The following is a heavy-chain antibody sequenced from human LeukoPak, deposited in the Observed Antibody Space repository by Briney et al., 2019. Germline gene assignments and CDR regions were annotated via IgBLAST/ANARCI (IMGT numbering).Heavy chain of an antibody. J-gene: IGHJ4*02. V-gene: IGHV3-30*03. Sequence: GGSLRLSCAASGFTFSSYGMHWVRQAPGKGLEWVTVISYDGSNKYYADSVKGRFTISRDNSKNTVFLQMNSRRAEDTTVYYCARDPDPNDSDYFDYWGQGTLVTVSS. CDR2: ISYDGSNK. CDR1: GFTFSSYG. D-gene: IGHD2-8*01. CDR3: ARDPDPNDSDYFDY.